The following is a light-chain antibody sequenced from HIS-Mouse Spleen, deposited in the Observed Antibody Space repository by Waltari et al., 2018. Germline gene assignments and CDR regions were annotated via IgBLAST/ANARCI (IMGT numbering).Light chain of an antibody. CDR3: QQLNSYPPT. CDR1: QGISSY. CDR2: AAS. V-gene: IGKV1-9*01. J-gene: IGKJ1*01. Sequence: DIQLTQSPSFLSASVGDRVTITCRASQGISSYLACYQQKPVKAPKLLIYAASTLQSGVPSRFSGSVSGTEFTLTISSLQPEDFATYYCQQLNSYPPTFGQGTKVEIK.